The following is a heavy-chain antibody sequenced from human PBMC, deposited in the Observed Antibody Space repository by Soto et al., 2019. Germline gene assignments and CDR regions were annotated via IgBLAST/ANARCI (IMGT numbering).Heavy chain of an antibody. CDR1: GFTFSDHY. D-gene: IGHD1-26*01. Sequence: EVQLVESGGGLVQPGGSQRLSCAASGFTFSDHYMDWVRQAPGKGLEWVGRIRNKANSYTTDYAASVKGRFTISRDDSKDSLYLQMNSLKTEDTAIYYCARDSGKAAYFDSWGHGTRATVSS. J-gene: IGHJ4*01. CDR3: ARDSGKAAYFDS. CDR2: IRNKANSYTT. V-gene: IGHV3-72*01.